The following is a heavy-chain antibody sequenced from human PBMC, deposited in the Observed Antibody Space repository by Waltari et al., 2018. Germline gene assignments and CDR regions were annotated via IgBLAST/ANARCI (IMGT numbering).Heavy chain of an antibody. Sequence: EVQLVEPGGGLAQPGRSVRRSCAASGFLFDDSAMHWLRQTPRKGLEWVSSISWNSGRIGYVDTVRGRFIVSRDNAKNSLYLQMNSLRAEDTALYYCVKDMASGSYEAPDAFDIWGQGTMVTVSS. J-gene: IGHJ3*02. CDR2: ISWNSGRI. CDR3: VKDMASGSYEAPDAFDI. V-gene: IGHV3-9*01. CDR1: GFLFDDSA. D-gene: IGHD3-10*01.